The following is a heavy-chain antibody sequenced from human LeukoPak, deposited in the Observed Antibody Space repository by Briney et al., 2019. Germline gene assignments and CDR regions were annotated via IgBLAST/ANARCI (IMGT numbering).Heavy chain of an antibody. CDR1: GFTFSSYW. D-gene: IGHD5-18*01. CDR2: IKQDGSEK. J-gene: IGHJ6*03. Sequence: QSGGSLRLSCAASGFTFSSYWMSWVRQAPGEGLEWVANIKQDGSEKYYVDSVKGRFTISRDNAKNSLYLQMNSLRAEDTAVYYCARVVDTAMAYYYYMDVWGKGTTVTVSS. CDR3: ARVVDTAMAYYYYMDV. V-gene: IGHV3-7*01.